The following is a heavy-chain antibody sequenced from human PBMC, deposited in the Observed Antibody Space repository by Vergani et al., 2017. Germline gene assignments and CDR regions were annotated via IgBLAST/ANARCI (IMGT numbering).Heavy chain of an antibody. CDR2: IYPGDSEV. CDR1: GYIFSNFW. D-gene: IGHD3-10*01. Sequence: EKQLVQSGSETKKPGESLKISCQAFGYIFSNFWIGWVRHRPGRGLEWMGIIYPGDSEVKSNPTFRGQVIFSVDTSVNTAYLQWRSLQASDTATYFCASGGHGSENGGALQLWGQGTNITVSS. J-gene: IGHJ3*01. V-gene: IGHV5-51*01. CDR3: ASGGHGSENGGALQL.